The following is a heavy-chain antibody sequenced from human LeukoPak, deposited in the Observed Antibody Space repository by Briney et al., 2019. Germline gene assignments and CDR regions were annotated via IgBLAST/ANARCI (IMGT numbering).Heavy chain of an antibody. D-gene: IGHD4-23*01. V-gene: IGHV1-2*02. CDR1: GYTFTSYG. CDR2: INPHSGGA. CDR3: ARFEDYGGNRDVFDI. J-gene: IGHJ3*02. Sequence: GASVKVSCKASGYTFTSYGITWVRQAPGQGLEWMGWINPHSGGAVYAQGFQGRVTMTRDTSISTAYMELSRLRSDDTAVYYCARFEDYGGNRDVFDIWGQGTMVTVSS.